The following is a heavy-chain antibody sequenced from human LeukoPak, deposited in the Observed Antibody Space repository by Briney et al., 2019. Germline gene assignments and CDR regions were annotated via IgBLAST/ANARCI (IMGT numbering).Heavy chain of an antibody. D-gene: IGHD2-15*01. V-gene: IGHV4-30-2*01. J-gene: IGHJ6*02. CDR2: IYHSGST. CDR1: GGSISSGGYS. CDR3: ARAEGYCSGGSCYLDYYGMDV. Sequence: PSETLSLTCAVSGGSISSGGYSWSWIRQPPGTGLEWIGYIYHSGSTYYNPSLKSRVTISVDRPKNQFSLKLSSVTAADTAVYYCARAEGYCSGGSCYLDYYGMDVWGQGTTVTVSS.